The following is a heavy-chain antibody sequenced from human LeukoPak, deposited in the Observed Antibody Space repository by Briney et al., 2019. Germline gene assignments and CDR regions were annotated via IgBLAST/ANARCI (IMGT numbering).Heavy chain of an antibody. Sequence: GDSLKISCKGSGYSFTSYWISWVRQMPGKGLEWMGRIDPSDSYTNYSPSFQGHVTISADKSLSTAYLQWSSLKASDTAMYYCARRQDVDIFTEFDPWGQGTLVTVSS. CDR3: ARRQDVDIFTEFDP. J-gene: IGHJ5*02. CDR1: GYSFTSYW. V-gene: IGHV5-10-1*01. D-gene: IGHD5-12*01. CDR2: IDPSDSYT.